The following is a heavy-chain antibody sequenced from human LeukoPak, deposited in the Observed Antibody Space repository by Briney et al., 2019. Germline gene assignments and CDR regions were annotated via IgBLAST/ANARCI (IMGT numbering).Heavy chain of an antibody. CDR2: IDHSGSA. CDR1: GGSFSAYY. V-gene: IGHV4-34*01. Sequence: KSSETLSLTCGVYGGSFSAYYWSWVRQPPGKGLEWIGEIDHSGSANYNSSLKPRVTLSVDTSKKTFSLRLTSVTAADTAVYFCARVRTSSLLGYFYMDAWGKGATVTVSS. CDR3: ARVRTSSLLGYFYMDA. J-gene: IGHJ6*03. D-gene: IGHD2-2*01.